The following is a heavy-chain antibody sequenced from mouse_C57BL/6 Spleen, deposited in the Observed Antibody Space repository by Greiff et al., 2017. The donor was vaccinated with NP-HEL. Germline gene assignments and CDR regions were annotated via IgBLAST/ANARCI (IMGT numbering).Heavy chain of an antibody. Sequence: EVKVEESGGGLVKPGGSLKLSCAASGFTFSDYGMHWVRQAPEKGLEWVAYISSGSSNIYYADTVKGRFTISRDNAKNTLFLQMTSLRSEDTAMYYCARSGNYAMDYWGQGTSVTVSS. CDR1: GFTFSDYG. V-gene: IGHV5-17*01. J-gene: IGHJ4*01. CDR2: ISSGSSNI. CDR3: ARSGNYAMDY. D-gene: IGHD1-3*01.